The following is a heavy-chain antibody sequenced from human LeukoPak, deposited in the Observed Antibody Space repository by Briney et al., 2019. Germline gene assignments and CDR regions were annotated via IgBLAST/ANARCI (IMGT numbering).Heavy chain of an antibody. D-gene: IGHD1-26*01. J-gene: IGHJ5*02. CDR3: ARDNSVGDTAWWFDP. CDR2: INPSGGST. CDR1: GYTFTSYY. V-gene: IGHV1-46*01. Sequence: ASVKVSCKASGYTFTSYYMHWVRQAPGQGLEWMGIINPSGGSTSYAQKFQGRVTVTRDTSISTAYMELGRLRSDDTAVYYCARDNSVGDTAWWFDPWGQGTLVTVSS.